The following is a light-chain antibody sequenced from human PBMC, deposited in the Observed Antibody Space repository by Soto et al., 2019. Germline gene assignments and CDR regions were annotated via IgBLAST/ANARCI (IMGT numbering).Light chain of an antibody. CDR1: QSISSY. Sequence: DIQMTQSPSSLSASVGDRVTITCRASQSISSYLNWYQQKPGKAPKLLIYAAYSLQSGVQSRFSGSGSGTDFTLTIRSLQPEDVAAYYCKKYNSAPLTFGGGTKVDIK. V-gene: IGKV1-39*01. CDR2: AAY. J-gene: IGKJ4*01. CDR3: KKYNSAPLT.